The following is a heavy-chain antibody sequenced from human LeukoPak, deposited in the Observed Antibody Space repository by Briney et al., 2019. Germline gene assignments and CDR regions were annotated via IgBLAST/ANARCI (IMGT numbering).Heavy chain of an antibody. CDR1: GFTFSEYT. J-gene: IGHJ4*02. D-gene: IGHD2-2*01. Sequence: GGSLRLSCAASGFTFSEYTIHWVRQAPGKGLEWVSGISGSGGSPSYADSVKGRFTISRDNSKNTLYLQMNSLRAEDTAMYYCAKRRGEVPTASLDYWGQGTLVTVSS. CDR2: ISGSGGSP. V-gene: IGHV3-23*01. CDR3: AKRRGEVPTASLDY.